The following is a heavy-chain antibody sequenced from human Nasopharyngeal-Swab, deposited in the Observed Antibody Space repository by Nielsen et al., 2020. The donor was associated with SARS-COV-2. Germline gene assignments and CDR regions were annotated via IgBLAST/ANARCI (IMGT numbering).Heavy chain of an antibody. CDR3: ARLPSAWGRRDFDY. CDR1: GFTFNNYA. V-gene: IGHV3-21*06. J-gene: IGHJ4*02. D-gene: IGHD6-19*01. CDR2: ISSSVSYI. Sequence: GESLKISCAASGFTFNNYALQWVRQAPAKGLEWVSWISSSVSYIYYADSVKGRFTISRDNAKNALYLQMSSLRAEDTAVYYCARLPSAWGRRDFDYWGQGTLVTVSS.